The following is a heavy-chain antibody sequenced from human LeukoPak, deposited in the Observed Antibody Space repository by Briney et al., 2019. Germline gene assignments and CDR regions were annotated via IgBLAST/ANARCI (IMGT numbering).Heavy chain of an antibody. CDR3: AGHFDYGDYGLRYFDL. Sequence: SETLSLTCTVSGGSISSYYWSWIRQPPGEGLEWIGYIYYSGSTNYNPSLKSRVTISVDTSKNQFSLKLSSVTAADTAVYYCAGHFDYGDYGLRYFDLWGRGTLVTVSS. V-gene: IGHV4-59*01. D-gene: IGHD4-17*01. CDR2: IYYSGST. CDR1: GGSISSYY. J-gene: IGHJ2*01.